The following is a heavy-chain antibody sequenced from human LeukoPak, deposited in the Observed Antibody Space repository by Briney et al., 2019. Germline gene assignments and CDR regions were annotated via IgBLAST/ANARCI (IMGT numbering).Heavy chain of an antibody. CDR3: ARDASLYCSGNDCYWAFDR. D-gene: IGHD2-2*01. CDR1: GFTFSSYW. V-gene: IGHV3-7*01. Sequence: GGSLRLSCAASGFTFSSYWMSWVRQAPGKGPEWVANIKQDESNTYHVDSVKGRFTISRDNAKNSLYLQMNSLRAEDTAVYYCARDASLYCSGNDCYWAFDRWGQGTLVTVSS. CDR2: IKQDESNT. J-gene: IGHJ5*02.